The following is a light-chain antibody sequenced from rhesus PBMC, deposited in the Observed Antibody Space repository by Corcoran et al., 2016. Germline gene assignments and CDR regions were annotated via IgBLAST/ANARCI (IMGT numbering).Light chain of an antibody. Sequence: DIVMTQTPLSLPVTPGESASIFCRSSRSLSETEDGNTYLDWYLQKPGQSPPLLIYDVSNRASGVPDRFSGSGSDTDFTLKISRVRAEEVVVYYCMQALDFPLTFGGGTKVEIK. CDR1: RSLSETEDGNTY. CDR3: MQALDFPLT. J-gene: IGKJ4*01. CDR2: DVS. V-gene: IGKV2-104*02.